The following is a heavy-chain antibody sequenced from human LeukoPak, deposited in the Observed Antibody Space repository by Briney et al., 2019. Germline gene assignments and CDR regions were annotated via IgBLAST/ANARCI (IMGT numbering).Heavy chain of an antibody. V-gene: IGHV1-46*01. D-gene: IGHD5-24*01. CDR3: ARGGGDGYNLDYNWFDP. J-gene: IGHJ5*02. Sequence: ASVKVSCKASGGIFSRYAISWVRQAPGQGLEWVGIINPSGGSTSYAQKFQGRVTMTRDTSTSTVYMELSSLRSEDTAVYYCARGGGDGYNLDYNWFDPWGQGTLVTVSS. CDR2: INPSGGST. CDR1: GGIFSRYA.